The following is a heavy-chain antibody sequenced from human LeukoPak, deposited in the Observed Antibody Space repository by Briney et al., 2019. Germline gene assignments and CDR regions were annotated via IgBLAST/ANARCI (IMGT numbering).Heavy chain of an antibody. J-gene: IGHJ4*02. CDR2: VFFTGNT. Sequence: SETLSLTCTVSGGSMSGAYWSWIRQPPGKGLEWIGYVFFTGNTNYNPSLGSRLTISVDTSRSQFSLKLNSVTAADTAVYYCARYYCSSSACPGIDSWGQGTLVTVSS. CDR3: ARYYCSSSACPGIDS. V-gene: IGHV4-59*08. CDR1: GGSMSGAY. D-gene: IGHD2-2*01.